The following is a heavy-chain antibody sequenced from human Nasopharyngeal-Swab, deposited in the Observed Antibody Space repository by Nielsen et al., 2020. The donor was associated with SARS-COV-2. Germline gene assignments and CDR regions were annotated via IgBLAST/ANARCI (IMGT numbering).Heavy chain of an antibody. CDR1: GGSISSGGYY. J-gene: IGHJ3*02. V-gene: IGHV4-31*03. Sequence: SETLSLTCTVSGGSISSGGYYWSWIRQHPGEGLEWIGYIYYSGSTYYNPSLKSRVTISVDTSKNQFSLKLSSVTAADTAVYYCARESGGNSVLGAFDIWGQGTMVTVSS. CDR3: ARESGGNSVLGAFDI. D-gene: IGHD4-23*01. CDR2: IYYSGST.